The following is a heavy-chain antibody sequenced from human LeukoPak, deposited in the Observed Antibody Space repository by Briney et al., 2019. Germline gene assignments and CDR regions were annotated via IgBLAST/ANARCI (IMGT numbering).Heavy chain of an antibody. J-gene: IGHJ5*02. CDR1: GGSISSSSYY. Sequence: PSETLSLTRTVSGGSISSSSYYWGWIRQPPGKGLEWTGSIYYSGSTYYNPSLKSRVTISVDTSKNQFSLKLSSVTAADTAVYYCARHHAGLYCSSTSCLNWFDPWGQGTLVTVSS. CDR3: ARHHAGLYCSSTSCLNWFDP. V-gene: IGHV4-39*01. CDR2: IYYSGST. D-gene: IGHD2-2*01.